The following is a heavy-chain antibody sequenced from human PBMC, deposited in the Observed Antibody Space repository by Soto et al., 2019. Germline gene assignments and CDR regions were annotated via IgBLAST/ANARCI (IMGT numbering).Heavy chain of an antibody. D-gene: IGHD4-4*01. CDR3: ARDRRSKGLDY. Sequence: QVQLVQSGSEVKNLGSSVKVSCKASRGTFSSYALSWVRQAPGQGLEWMGGIIPVFGTADYAQKFQGRVTITADRSTSTAYLEVRSLRFEDTAIYYCARDRRSKGLDYWGQGTLGTVSS. V-gene: IGHV1-69*06. CDR1: RGTFSSYA. CDR2: IIPVFGTA. J-gene: IGHJ4*02.